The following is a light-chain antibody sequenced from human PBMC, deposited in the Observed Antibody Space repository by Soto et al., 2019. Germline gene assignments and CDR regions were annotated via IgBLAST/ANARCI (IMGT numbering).Light chain of an antibody. Sequence: DIQMTQSPSTLSGSVGDRVTITCRASQTISSWLAWYQQKPGKAPKLLIYKASTLKGGVPSRFSGSGSGTEFTLTISSLQPDDFATYYCQHYNSYSEAFGQGIKVDIK. CDR1: QTISSW. CDR2: KAS. V-gene: IGKV1-5*03. CDR3: QHYNSYSEA. J-gene: IGKJ1*01.